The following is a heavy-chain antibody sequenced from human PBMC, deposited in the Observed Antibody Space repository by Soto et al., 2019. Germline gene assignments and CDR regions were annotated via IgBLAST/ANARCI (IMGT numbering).Heavy chain of an antibody. CDR3: SCSGPDAFDI. Sequence: GGSLRLSCAASGFTFSSYGMHWVRQAPGKGLEWVAVLWYDGSNKYYADSVKGRFTISRDNSKNTLYLQMNSLRAEDTAVYYCSCSGPDAFDIWGQGTMVTVSS. CDR2: LWYDGSNK. CDR1: GFTFSSYG. D-gene: IGHD3-10*02. V-gene: IGHV3-33*01. J-gene: IGHJ3*02.